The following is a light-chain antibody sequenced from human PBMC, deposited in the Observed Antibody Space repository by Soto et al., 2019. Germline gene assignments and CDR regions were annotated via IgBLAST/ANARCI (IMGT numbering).Light chain of an antibody. CDR2: DAS. CDR3: QHMRT. Sequence: DIQMTQSPSTLSASIGDRVTITCRASQNINNWIAWYQQKPGKAPKFLIYDASTLESGVPSRFSGSGFGTEFSLTIRSLQPDDFGSYYCQHMRTFGKGTKVDIK. CDR1: QNINNW. J-gene: IGKJ1*01. V-gene: IGKV1-5*01.